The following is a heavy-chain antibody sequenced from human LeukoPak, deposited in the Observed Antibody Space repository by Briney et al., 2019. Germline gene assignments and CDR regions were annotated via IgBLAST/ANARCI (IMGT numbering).Heavy chain of an antibody. D-gene: IGHD1-14*01. J-gene: IGHJ4*02. Sequence: QPGGSLRLSCAASGFPVITNDMTWVRQAPGKGLEWVSVLYSDGNTKYADSVQGRFTISRDNSKNTLYLEMNSLSPDDTAVYYCARGVEPLAANTLAYWGQGTLVTVSS. CDR3: ARGVEPLAANTLAY. CDR2: LYSDGNT. CDR1: GFPVITND. V-gene: IGHV3-53*01.